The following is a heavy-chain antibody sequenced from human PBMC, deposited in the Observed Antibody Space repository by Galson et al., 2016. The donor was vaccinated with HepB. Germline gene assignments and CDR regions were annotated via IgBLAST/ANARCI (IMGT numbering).Heavy chain of an antibody. CDR1: GFTFSNYA. CDR2: LSEDGNRD. CDR3: AQERAAPFDYYYDMDV. Sequence: SLRLSCAASGFTFSNYAMHWVRQAPGKGLEWVAALSEDGNRDYYLDSVKGRFTISRDNSRNTLFLQMDSLRAEDTAVYYCAQERAAPFDYYYDMDVWGQGTTVTVSS. D-gene: IGHD3-16*01. V-gene: IGHV3-30*18. J-gene: IGHJ6*02.